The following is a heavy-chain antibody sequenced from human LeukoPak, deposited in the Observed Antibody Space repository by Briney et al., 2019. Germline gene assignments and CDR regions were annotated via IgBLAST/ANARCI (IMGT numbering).Heavy chain of an antibody. D-gene: IGHD6-13*01. CDR3: AGTAAVYLFWFDP. J-gene: IGHJ5*02. CDR2: ISGSGGST. V-gene: IGHV3-23*01. CDR1: GGSFSGYY. Sequence: ETLSLTCAVYGGSFSGYYWSWIRQPPGKGLEWVSAISGSGGSTYYADSVKGRFTISRDNSKNTLYLQMNSLRAEDTAVYYCAGTAAVYLFWFDPWGQGTLVTVSS.